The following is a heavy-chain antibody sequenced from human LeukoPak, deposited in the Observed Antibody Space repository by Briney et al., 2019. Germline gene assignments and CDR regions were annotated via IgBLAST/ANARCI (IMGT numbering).Heavy chain of an antibody. CDR3: ASLKNYYDSSGYLVTDAFDI. CDR1: GYTFTTYN. D-gene: IGHD3-22*01. Sequence: ASVKVSCKASGYTFTTYNINWVRQAPGQGLEWMGWISGYNGNTNYAQKLQGRVTMTTDTSTSTTYMELRSLKSDDTAVYYCASLKNYYDSSGYLVTDAFDIWGQGTMVTVSS. J-gene: IGHJ3*02. CDR2: ISGYNGNT. V-gene: IGHV1-18*01.